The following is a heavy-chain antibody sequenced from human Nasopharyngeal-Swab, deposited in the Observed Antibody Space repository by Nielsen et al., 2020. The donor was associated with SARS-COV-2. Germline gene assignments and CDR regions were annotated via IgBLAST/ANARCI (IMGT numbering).Heavy chain of an antibody. Sequence: GGSLRLSCAASGFTFSSYGMHWVRQAPGKGLEWVAVIWYDGSNKYYADSVKGRFTISRDNSKNTLYLQMNSLRAEDTAVYYCARGRYSYGPFDYWGQGTLVTVSS. V-gene: IGHV3-33*01. D-gene: IGHD5-18*01. J-gene: IGHJ4*02. CDR3: ARGRYSYGPFDY. CDR1: GFTFSSYG. CDR2: IWYDGSNK.